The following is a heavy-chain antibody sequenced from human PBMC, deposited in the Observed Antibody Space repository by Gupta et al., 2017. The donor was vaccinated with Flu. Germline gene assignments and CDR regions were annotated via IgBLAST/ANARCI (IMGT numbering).Heavy chain of an antibody. D-gene: IGHD1-26*01. V-gene: IGHV4-39*01. Sequence: RQPPGKGLEWIGSIYYSGISYYNPSLKSRVTMSVDTSKNQFSLKVSSVTAADTALYFCARQTTVGATRYFDYWGQGTLVTVSS. J-gene: IGHJ4*02. CDR2: IYYSGIS. CDR3: ARQTTVGATRYFDY.